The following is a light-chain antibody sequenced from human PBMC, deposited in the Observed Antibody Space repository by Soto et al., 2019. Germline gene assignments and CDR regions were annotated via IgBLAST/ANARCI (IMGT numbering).Light chain of an antibody. CDR2: DVN. CDR3: SSYPTSSSVI. J-gene: IGLJ2*01. CDR1: SSDLGTYDY. Sequence: QSALTQPASVSGSPGQSIAISCSGTSSDLGTYDYVSWYQQHPGKAPKLMLFDVNHRPSGVSDRFFGSKSGNTASLTISGLQAEDEADYYCSSYPTSSSVIFGGGTKLTVL. V-gene: IGLV2-14*01.